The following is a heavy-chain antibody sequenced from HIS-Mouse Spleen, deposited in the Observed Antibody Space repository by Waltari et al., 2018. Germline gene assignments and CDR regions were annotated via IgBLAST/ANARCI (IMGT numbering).Heavy chain of an antibody. J-gene: IGHJ4*02. CDR3: AKDTDLGIAAAGSHFDY. Sequence: EVQLVESGGGLVQPGRSLRLSCAASGFTFDDYAMHWVRQAPGKGLEWVSGISWNSGSIGYADSVKGRFTISRDNAKNSLYLQMNSLRAEDTALYYCAKDTDLGIAAAGSHFDYWGQGTLVTVSS. CDR1: GFTFDDYA. V-gene: IGHV3-9*01. CDR2: ISWNSGSI. D-gene: IGHD6-13*01.